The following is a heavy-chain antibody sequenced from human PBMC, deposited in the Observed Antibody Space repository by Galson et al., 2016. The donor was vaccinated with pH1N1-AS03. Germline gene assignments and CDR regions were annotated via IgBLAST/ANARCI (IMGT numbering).Heavy chain of an antibody. Sequence: SVKVSCKASGYVFGSYRISWVRQAPGQGLEWMGWISVYNGNTNHAQNLQSRVTMSTDTSTTTAYMELRSLTSDDTAVYYCARQTMVHYFDYWGPGTLVTVSS. J-gene: IGHJ4*02. V-gene: IGHV1-18*01. CDR3: ARQTMVHYFDY. CDR1: GYVFGSYR. CDR2: ISVYNGNT. D-gene: IGHD3-10*01.